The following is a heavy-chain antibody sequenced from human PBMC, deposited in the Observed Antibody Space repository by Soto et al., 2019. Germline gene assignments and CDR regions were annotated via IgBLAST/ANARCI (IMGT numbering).Heavy chain of an antibody. Sequence: QVQLVQSGAEVKKPGASVKVSCKASGYTFTSYGVSWVRQAPGQGLEWMGWISANDGNTNYAQKIQGRVTMTTDTSTSTAYMELRSLISDDTAVYYCTRAWYHRAFNIWGEGTMVTVSA. CDR2: ISANDGNT. D-gene: IGHD6-13*01. CDR1: GYTFTSYG. CDR3: TRAWYHRAFNI. J-gene: IGHJ3*02. V-gene: IGHV1-18*01.